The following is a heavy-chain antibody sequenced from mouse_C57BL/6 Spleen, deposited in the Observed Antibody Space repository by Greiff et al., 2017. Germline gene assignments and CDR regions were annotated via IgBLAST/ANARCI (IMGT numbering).Heavy chain of an antibody. CDR2: INPNNGGT. D-gene: IGHD2-5*01. J-gene: IGHJ2*01. CDR3: ARDYSNYKFDY. Sequence: EVQLQQSGPELVKPGASVKISCKASGYTFTDYYMNWVKQSHGKSLEWIGDINPNNGGTSYNQKFKGKATLTVDKSYSTAYMELRNLKYEDSAVYYWARDYSNYKFDYWGQGTTLTVSS. CDR1: GYTFTDYY. V-gene: IGHV1-26*01.